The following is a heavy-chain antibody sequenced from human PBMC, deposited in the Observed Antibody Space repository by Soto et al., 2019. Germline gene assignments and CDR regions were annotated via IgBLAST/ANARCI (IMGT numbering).Heavy chain of an antibody. CDR2: IYYSGST. V-gene: IGHV4-31*03. Sequence: SETLSLTCTVSGDSISSGGYYWSWIRQHPGKGLECIGYIYYSGSTYYNRSLKSRVTISVDMSKNQFSLRLSSVTAADTAVYYCATFNAPPYCFEYWGQGTPVT. CDR1: GDSISSGGYY. J-gene: IGHJ4*02. CDR3: ATFNAPPYCFEY.